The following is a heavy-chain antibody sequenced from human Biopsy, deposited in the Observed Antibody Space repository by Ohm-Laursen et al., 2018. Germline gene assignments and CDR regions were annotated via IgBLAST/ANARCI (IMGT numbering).Heavy chain of an antibody. J-gene: IGHJ1*01. CDR1: GYTFTGQY. D-gene: IGHD2-15*01. Sequence: SVKVSCKASGYTFTGQYLHWVRQVPGQGLEWMGWINPHSGTTKFAQDFQGRVTMTRDMSITTAYMELRRLRSDDTAVYYCAKGQDLRGGAEYFQHWGQGALVTVSS. V-gene: IGHV1-2*02. CDR2: INPHSGTT. CDR3: AKGQDLRGGAEYFQH.